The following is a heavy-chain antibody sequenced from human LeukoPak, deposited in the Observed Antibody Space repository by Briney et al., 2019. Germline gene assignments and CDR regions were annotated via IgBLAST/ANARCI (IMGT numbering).Heavy chain of an antibody. CDR3: AKDQQQLVLRGSDY. CDR1: GFTFSSYA. D-gene: IGHD6-13*01. Sequence: GGSLRLPYAASGFTFSSYAMSWVRQAPGKGLEWVSAISGSGGSTYYADSVKGRFTISRDNSKNTLYLQMNSLRAEDTAVYYCAKDQQQLVLRGSDYWGQGTLVTVSS. J-gene: IGHJ4*02. CDR2: ISGSGGST. V-gene: IGHV3-23*01.